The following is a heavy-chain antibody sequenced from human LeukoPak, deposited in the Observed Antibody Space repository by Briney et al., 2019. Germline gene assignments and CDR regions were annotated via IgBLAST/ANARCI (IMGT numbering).Heavy chain of an antibody. D-gene: IGHD2-2*01. CDR2: ISSNGGST. J-gene: IGHJ6*02. Sequence: GGSLRLSCAASGFTFSSYAMHWVRQAPGKGLEYVSAISSNGGSTYYANSVKGRFTISRDNSKNTLYLQMGSLRAEDMAVYYCARGPVPAAIYRRYDYYYYGMDVWGQGTTVTVSS. V-gene: IGHV3-64*01. CDR1: GFTFSSYA. CDR3: ARGPVPAAIYRRYDYYYYGMDV.